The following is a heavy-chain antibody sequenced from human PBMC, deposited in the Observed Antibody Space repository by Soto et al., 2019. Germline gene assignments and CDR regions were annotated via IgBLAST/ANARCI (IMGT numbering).Heavy chain of an antibody. CDR3: ASGSRGGIVVVPAAIVRPGNYFDY. D-gene: IGHD2-2*01. J-gene: IGHJ4*02. CDR2: INHSGST. Sequence: QVQLQQWGAGLLKPSETLSLTCAVYGGSFSGYYWSWIRQPPGKGLEWIGEINHSGSTNYNPSLKSRVTVSVDTSKNQFFRKVSSVTAAVTAVYYCASGSRGGIVVVPAAIVRPGNYFDYWGQGTLVTVSS. V-gene: IGHV4-34*01. CDR1: GGSFSGYY.